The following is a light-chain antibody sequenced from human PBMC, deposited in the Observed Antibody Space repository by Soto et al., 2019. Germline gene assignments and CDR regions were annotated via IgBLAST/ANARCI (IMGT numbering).Light chain of an antibody. V-gene: IGKV1-5*01. CDR3: QQYISYSALA. CDR2: DAS. J-gene: IGKJ1*01. CDR1: QNISRW. Sequence: DIQMTQSPSTLSASIGDRVTITCRASQNISRWLAWYQQKPGKAPKLLMYDASSLQSGVPSRFSGSGSGTEFTLTITSLHPDDFATYYCQQYISYSALACGPGPKVDIK.